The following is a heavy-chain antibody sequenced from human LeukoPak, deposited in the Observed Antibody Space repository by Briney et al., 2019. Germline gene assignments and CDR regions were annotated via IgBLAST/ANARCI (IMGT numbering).Heavy chain of an antibody. D-gene: IGHD6-19*01. Sequence: GASVKVSCKASGYTFTSYDINWVRQATGQGLEWMGWMNPNSGNTGYAQKFQGRVTITRNTSISTAYMELSSLRSEDTAVYYCARRAVAHNYYYCMDVWGKGTTVTVSS. J-gene: IGHJ6*03. CDR2: MNPNSGNT. CDR1: GYTFTSYD. V-gene: IGHV1-8*03. CDR3: ARRAVAHNYYYCMDV.